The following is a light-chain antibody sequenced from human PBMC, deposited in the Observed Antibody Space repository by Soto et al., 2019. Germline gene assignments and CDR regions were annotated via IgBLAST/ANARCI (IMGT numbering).Light chain of an antibody. CDR1: QGVSND. CDR3: QQYGSSPRT. V-gene: IGKV1-6*01. CDR2: DAS. Sequence: AILMTQSPASLSSSPGDRATITCRASQGVSNDLCWYQQKPGNAPKLLIYDASSIQSGGPSRFSGSGSGTDFTLTISRLQPEDFATYYCQQYGSSPRTFGQGTKVEIK. J-gene: IGKJ1*01.